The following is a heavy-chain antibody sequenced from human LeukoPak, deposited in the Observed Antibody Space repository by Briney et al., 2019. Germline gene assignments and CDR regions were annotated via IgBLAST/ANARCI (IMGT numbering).Heavy chain of an antibody. V-gene: IGHV1-58*02. CDR3: AAEVVNYDSSGYYSNWFDP. J-gene: IGHJ5*02. CDR1: GFTLTSSA. Sequence: TSVNVSCKASGFTLTSSAMQWVRQARGQRLEWIGWIVVGSGNTNYAQKIQERVTITRDMSTSTAYMELSSLRSEDTAVYYCAAEVVNYDSSGYYSNWFDPWGQGTLVTVSS. D-gene: IGHD3-22*01. CDR2: IVVGSGNT.